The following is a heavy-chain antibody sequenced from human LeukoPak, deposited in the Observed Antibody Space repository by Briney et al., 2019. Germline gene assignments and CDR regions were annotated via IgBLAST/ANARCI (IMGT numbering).Heavy chain of an antibody. Sequence: SQTLSLTCAISGDSVSSNSAAWNWIRQSPSRGLEWLGRTYYRSKWYNDYAVSVESRITINPDTSKNQFSLQLNSVTPEDTAVYYCARADVAAAGSGDAFDIWGQGTMVAVSS. D-gene: IGHD6-13*01. CDR3: ARADVAAAGSGDAFDI. CDR2: TYYRSKWYN. CDR1: GDSVSSNSAA. V-gene: IGHV6-1*01. J-gene: IGHJ3*02.